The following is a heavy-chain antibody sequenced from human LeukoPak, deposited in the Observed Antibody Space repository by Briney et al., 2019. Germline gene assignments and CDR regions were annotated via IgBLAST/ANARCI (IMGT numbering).Heavy chain of an antibody. CDR3: ARGQLRLGELSSRPYNWFDP. V-gene: IGHV4-30-4*01. D-gene: IGHD3-16*02. Sequence: SETLSLTCTVSGGSISSGDYYWSWIRQPPGKGLEWIGYIYYSGSTYYNPSLKSRVTISVDTSKNQFSLKLSSVTAADTAVYSCARGQLRLGELSSRPYNWFDPWGQGTLVTVSS. CDR2: IYYSGST. J-gene: IGHJ5*02. CDR1: GGSISSGDYY.